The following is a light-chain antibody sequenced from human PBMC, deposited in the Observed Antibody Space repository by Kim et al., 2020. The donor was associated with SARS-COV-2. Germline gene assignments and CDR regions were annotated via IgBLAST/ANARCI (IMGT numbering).Light chain of an antibody. CDR1: QGMRSS. V-gene: IGKV1-27*01. Sequence: PCVGDRVPISRRASQGMRSSLAWYQQNPGKVPRLLFSAASALQSGVPSRFSGSGSGTDFTLTISSLQPEDVATYYCQKYVRAPWTFGQGTKVYIK. CDR3: QKYVRAPWT. CDR2: AAS. J-gene: IGKJ1*01.